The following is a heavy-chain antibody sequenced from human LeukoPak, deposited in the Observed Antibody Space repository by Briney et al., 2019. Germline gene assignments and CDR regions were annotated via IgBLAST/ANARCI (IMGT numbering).Heavy chain of an antibody. V-gene: IGHV1-69*13. Sequence: GASVKVSCKASGDTFNNYAITWVRQAPGQGLEWMGGVIPIFGTANYAQKFQGRVTITADESTSTAYMELSSLRSEDTAVYYCARYGGSGSEGYYYYYMDVWGKGTTVTISS. CDR1: GDTFNNYA. J-gene: IGHJ6*03. D-gene: IGHD3-10*01. CDR2: VIPIFGTA. CDR3: ARYGGSGSEGYYYYYMDV.